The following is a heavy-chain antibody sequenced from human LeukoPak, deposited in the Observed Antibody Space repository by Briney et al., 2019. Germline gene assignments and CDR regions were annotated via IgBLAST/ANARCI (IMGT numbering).Heavy chain of an antibody. CDR3: ARGQVPAARGYNWFDP. D-gene: IGHD2-2*01. CDR2: INARGDT. CDR1: GCSFNDYY. V-gene: IGHV4-34*01. Sequence: SETLSLTCAVSGCSFNDYYWNWIRQPPGKGLEWIGEINARGDTNYNPSLKSRVTISVATSKKQFSLRLTSMIAADTALYYCARGQVPAARGYNWFDPWGQGTLVTVSS. J-gene: IGHJ5*02.